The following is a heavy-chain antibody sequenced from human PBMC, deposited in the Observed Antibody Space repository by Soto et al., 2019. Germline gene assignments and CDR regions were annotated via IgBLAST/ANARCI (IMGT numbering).Heavy chain of an antibody. CDR3: ARDRHY. V-gene: IGHV3-21*06. CDR2: ISGSGTYV. J-gene: IGHJ4*02. Sequence: GGSLRLSCAASGFSFNDYSMSWVRQSPGKGLEWVSSISGSGTYVYYADSVKGRFTLSRDNAKNSLFLQMNGLRAEDTAVYYCARDRHYWGQGTLVTVSS. CDR1: GFSFNDYS.